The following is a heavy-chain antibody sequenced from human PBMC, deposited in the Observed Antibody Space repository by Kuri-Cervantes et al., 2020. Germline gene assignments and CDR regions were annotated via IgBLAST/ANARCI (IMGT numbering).Heavy chain of an antibody. J-gene: IGHJ4*02. CDR2: IYSGGST. CDR1: GFTVSSNY. V-gene: IGHV3-53*01. Sequence: GESLKISCAASGFTVSSNYMSWVRQAPGKGLEWVSVIYSGGSTYYADSVKGRFTISRDNSKNTLYLQMNSLRAEDTAVYYCARDGVGAGLDYWGQGILVTVSS. CDR3: ARDGVGAGLDY. D-gene: IGHD1-26*01.